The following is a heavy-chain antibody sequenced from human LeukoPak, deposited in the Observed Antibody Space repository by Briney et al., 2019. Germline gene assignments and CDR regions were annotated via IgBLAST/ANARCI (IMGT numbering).Heavy chain of an antibody. CDR3: AREAPGGSGWTYFDY. CDR2: IYASGSA. V-gene: IGHV4-59*02. CDR1: RGSVSGHY. J-gene: IGHJ4*02. D-gene: IGHD6-19*01. Sequence: PSETLSLTCTVSRGSVSGHYWDWIRQPPGKALEWIGYIYASGSANYHPSLKSRVTISLDTSKNHVSLRLTSVTAEDTAVYYCAREAPGGSGWTYFDYWGRGSLVTVSS.